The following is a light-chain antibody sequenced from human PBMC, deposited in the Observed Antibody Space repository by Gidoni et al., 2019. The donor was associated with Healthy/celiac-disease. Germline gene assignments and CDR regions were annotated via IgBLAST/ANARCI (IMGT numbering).Light chain of an antibody. CDR2: KAS. Sequence: IQMPQSPSTLSASVGDRVTSTCRASQSISSWLAWYQQKPGKAPKLLIYKASSLESGVPSRFSGSGSGTEFTLTISSLQPDDFATYYCQQYNSYVTFGPGTKVDIK. CDR3: QQYNSYVT. V-gene: IGKV1-5*03. J-gene: IGKJ3*01. CDR1: QSISSW.